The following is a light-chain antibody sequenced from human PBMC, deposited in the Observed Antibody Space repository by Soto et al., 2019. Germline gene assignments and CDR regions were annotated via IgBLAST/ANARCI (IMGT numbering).Light chain of an antibody. CDR1: SGHSTNI. J-gene: IGLJ3*02. CDR2: FEGSGSY. Sequence: QLVLTQSSSASASLGSSVKLTCTLSSGHSTNIIAWHQQQPGKAPRYLMKFEGSGSYNQGSGVHDRFSGSSSGADRYLTIANLQFEDEADYYCETWDSRPWVFGGGTQVTVL. CDR3: ETWDSRPWV. V-gene: IGLV4-60*02.